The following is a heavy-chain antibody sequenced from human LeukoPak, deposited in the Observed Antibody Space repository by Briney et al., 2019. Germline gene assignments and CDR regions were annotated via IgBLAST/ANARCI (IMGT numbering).Heavy chain of an antibody. J-gene: IGHJ4*02. D-gene: IGHD3-9*01. CDR1: GFTFSSYA. CDR3: AKEGDILTGYAGFDY. V-gene: IGHV3-23*01. CDR2: ISGSGGST. Sequence: GGSLRLSXAASGFTFSSYAMSWVRQAPGKGLEWVSAISGSGGSTYYADSVKGRFTISRDNSKNTLYLQMNSLRAEDTAVYYCAKEGDILTGYAGFDYWGPGTLVTVSS.